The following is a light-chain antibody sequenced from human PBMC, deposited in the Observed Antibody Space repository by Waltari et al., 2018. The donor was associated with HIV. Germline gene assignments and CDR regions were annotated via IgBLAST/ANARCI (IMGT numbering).Light chain of an antibody. CDR3: NSRDSSGHHLV. J-gene: IGLJ1*01. Sequence: SSELTQDPAVSVALGQTVRITCQGDSLRSYYASWYQQKPGQPPLLVVYGNDKRPSGIPDRFPGSRSGNTASLTITGAQAEDEADYYCNSRDSSGHHLVFATGTTVTVL. CDR2: GND. V-gene: IGLV3-19*01. CDR1: SLRSYY.